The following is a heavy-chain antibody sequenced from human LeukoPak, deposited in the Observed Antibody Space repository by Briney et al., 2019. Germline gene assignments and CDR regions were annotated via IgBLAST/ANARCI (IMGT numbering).Heavy chain of an antibody. Sequence: SETLSLTCTVSGGSLSSYYWSWTRQPPGKGLEWIGYIYSSGSTDYNPSLKSRVTLSLDTSRNQFSLKLTSVTATDTAVYYCARDVYCGGDCSYFDSWGQGTLVTVSS. V-gene: IGHV4-59*01. CDR1: GGSLSSYY. J-gene: IGHJ4*02. D-gene: IGHD2-21*02. CDR3: ARDVYCGGDCSYFDS. CDR2: IYSSGST.